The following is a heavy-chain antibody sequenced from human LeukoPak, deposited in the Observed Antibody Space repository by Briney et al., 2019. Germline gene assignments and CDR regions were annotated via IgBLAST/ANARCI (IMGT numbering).Heavy chain of an antibody. CDR2: MNPNSGNT. CDR1: GYTFTSYD. D-gene: IGHD3-10*01. CDR3: ARAHTMVRGVMTFRY. V-gene: IGHV1-8*01. Sequence: GASVTVSCKASGYTFTSYDINWVRQANGQGLEWMGWMNPNSGNTGYAQKFQGRVTMTRNTSISTAYMELSSLRSEDTAVYYCARAHTMVRGVMTFRYWGQGTLVTVSS. J-gene: IGHJ4*02.